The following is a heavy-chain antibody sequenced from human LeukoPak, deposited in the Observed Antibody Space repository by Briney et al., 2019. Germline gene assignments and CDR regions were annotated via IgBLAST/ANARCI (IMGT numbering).Heavy chain of an antibody. CDR3: AKDWYDYVWGSYRPSYNFDY. Sequence: GGSLRLSCAASGFTFSSYGMHWVRQAPGKGLEWVAFIRYDGSNKYYADSVKGRFTISRDNSKNTLYLQMNSLRAEDTAVYYCAKDWYDYVWGSYRPSYNFDYWGQGTLVTVSS. CDR2: IRYDGSNK. D-gene: IGHD3-16*02. J-gene: IGHJ4*02. V-gene: IGHV3-30*02. CDR1: GFTFSSYG.